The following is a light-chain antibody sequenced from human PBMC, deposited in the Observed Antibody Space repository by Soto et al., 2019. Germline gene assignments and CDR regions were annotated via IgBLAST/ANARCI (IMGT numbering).Light chain of an antibody. CDR3: QQRSNLIT. J-gene: IGKJ5*01. CDR2: KAS. Sequence: DIQMTQSPSTLSASVGDRVTITCRASQSISSWLAWYQQKPGKAPKLLIYKASSLESGVPSRFSGSGSGTEFTLTISSLQPDDFAVYYCQQRSNLITFGQGTRLE. V-gene: IGKV1-5*03. CDR1: QSISSW.